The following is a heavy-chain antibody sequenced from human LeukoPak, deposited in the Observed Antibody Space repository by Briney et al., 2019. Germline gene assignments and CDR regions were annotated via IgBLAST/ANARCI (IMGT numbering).Heavy chain of an antibody. V-gene: IGHV3-23*01. CDR2: ISGSAGTT. CDR3: AKGALEWTYYFDY. CDR1: GLGFSSYW. Sequence: PGRPLRLAWAGSGLGFSSYWMTWVRQAPGKGLECISAISGSAGTTYYANSVKGRFTISRDNSKSTLYLQMSSLRAEDTAVYYCAKGALEWTYYFDYWGQGTLVTVSS. J-gene: IGHJ4*02. D-gene: IGHD3-3*01.